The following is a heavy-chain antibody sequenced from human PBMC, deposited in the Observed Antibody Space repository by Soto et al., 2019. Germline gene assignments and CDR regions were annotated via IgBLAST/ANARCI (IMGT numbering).Heavy chain of an antibody. Sequence: QVQLVESGGGVVQPGRSLRLSYAASGFTFITYGMHWVRQAPGKGLEWVAVISYDGSNKYYADSVKGRFTISRDNSKNTLYLQMNSLRAEDTAVYYCTKEVGQYSGYDLSAYYYYMDVWGKGTTVTVSS. CDR3: TKEVGQYSGYDLSAYYYYMDV. D-gene: IGHD5-12*01. CDR2: ISYDGSNK. J-gene: IGHJ6*03. V-gene: IGHV3-30*18. CDR1: GFTFITYG.